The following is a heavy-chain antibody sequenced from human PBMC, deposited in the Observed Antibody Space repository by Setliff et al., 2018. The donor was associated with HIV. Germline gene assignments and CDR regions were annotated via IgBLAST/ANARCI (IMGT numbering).Heavy chain of an antibody. CDR1: GFKFDDYG. D-gene: IGHD3-22*01. V-gene: IGHV3-20*04. J-gene: IGHJ5*02. Sequence: RTGGSLRLSCAASGFKFDDYGMSWVRQGPGKGLEWVAGISWSGSGIGYADSMKGRFTISRDNAKNSLYLQMNSLRAEDTAVYYCARDRMVGDYYHTSGLTGFDPWGQGTLVTVSS. CDR3: ARDRMVGDYYHTSGLTGFDP. CDR2: ISWSGSGI.